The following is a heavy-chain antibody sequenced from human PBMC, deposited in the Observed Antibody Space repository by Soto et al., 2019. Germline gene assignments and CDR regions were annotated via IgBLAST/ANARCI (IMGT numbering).Heavy chain of an antibody. CDR3: ALGSGRAVAGKDLAEYFQH. Sequence: QVQLVESGGGVVQPGRSLRLSCAASGFTFSSYGMHWVRQAPGKGLEWVAVISYDGSNKYYADSVKGRFTISRDNSKNTLYLQLNSLRAEDTAVYYCALGSGRAVAGKDLAEYFQHWGQGTLVTVSS. J-gene: IGHJ1*01. D-gene: IGHD6-19*01. V-gene: IGHV3-30*03. CDR2: ISYDGSNK. CDR1: GFTFSSYG.